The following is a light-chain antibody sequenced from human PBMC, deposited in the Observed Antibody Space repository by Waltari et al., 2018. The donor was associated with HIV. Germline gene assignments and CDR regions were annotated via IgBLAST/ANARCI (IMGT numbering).Light chain of an antibody. J-gene: IGKJ2*01. CDR2: AAN. CDR1: QNVGAD. V-gene: IGKV1-39*01. Sequence: DIQVTQSPSSLSASVGDRVTITCRTSQNVGADLNWYQQKPGNAPHLLIYAANSLQGGVPSRFSGGGSGTVFTLTISSLQPEDFASYYCQQSDDIPYTFGQGTKLEIK. CDR3: QQSDDIPYT.